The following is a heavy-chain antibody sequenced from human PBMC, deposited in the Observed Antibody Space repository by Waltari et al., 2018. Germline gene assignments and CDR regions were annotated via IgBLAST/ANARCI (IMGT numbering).Heavy chain of an antibody. Sequence: QVQLVQSGAEVKKPGASVKVSCKASGYTFTGYYMHWVRQAPGQGLEWMGWINPNRGGTNYAQNFQGRVTMTRDTSISTAYMELSRLRSDDTAVYYCARGGSSGWGVDAFDIWGQGTMVTVSS. CDR2: INPNRGGT. V-gene: IGHV1-2*02. D-gene: IGHD6-19*01. CDR1: GYTFTGYY. J-gene: IGHJ3*02. CDR3: ARGGSSGWGVDAFDI.